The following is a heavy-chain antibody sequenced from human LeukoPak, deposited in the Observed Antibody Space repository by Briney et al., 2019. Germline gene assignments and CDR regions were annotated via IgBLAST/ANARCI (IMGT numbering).Heavy chain of an antibody. V-gene: IGHV3-20*04. Sequence: PGGSLRLSCAASGFTFDDYGMSWVRQAPGKGLEWVSGINWNGGSTGYADSVKGRFTISRDNTKNSLYLQMNSLRAEDTALYYCARDRTTVTTGLFDYWGQGTLVTVSS. CDR3: ARDRTTVTTGLFDY. CDR1: GFTFDDYG. J-gene: IGHJ4*02. CDR2: INWNGGST. D-gene: IGHD4-17*01.